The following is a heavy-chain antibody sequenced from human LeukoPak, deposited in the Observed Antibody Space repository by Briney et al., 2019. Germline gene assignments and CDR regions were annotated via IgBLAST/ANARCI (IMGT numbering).Heavy chain of an antibody. D-gene: IGHD3-10*01. V-gene: IGHV3-11*01. CDR3: ARPREEAHYYGSGSYAFDI. CDR1: GFTFSDYY. Sequence: GGSLRLSCAASGFTFSDYYMSWIRQAPGKGLEWVSYISSSGSTIYYADSVKGRFTISRDNAVNSLYLQMNSLRAEDTAVYYCARPREEAHYYGSGSYAFDIWGQGTMVTVSS. J-gene: IGHJ3*02. CDR2: ISSSGSTI.